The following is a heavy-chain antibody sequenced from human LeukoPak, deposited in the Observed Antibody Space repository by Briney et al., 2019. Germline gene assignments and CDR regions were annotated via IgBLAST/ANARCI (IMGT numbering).Heavy chain of an antibody. Sequence: GGSLRLSCAASGFTFSSYAMSWVRQAPGKGLEWVSAMSGSGGSTYYAGSVKGRFTISRDNSKNTLYLQMNSLRAEDTAVYYCAKLDYYDSSGLDYWGQGTLVTVSS. D-gene: IGHD3-22*01. J-gene: IGHJ4*02. V-gene: IGHV3-23*01. CDR1: GFTFSSYA. CDR3: AKLDYYDSSGLDY. CDR2: MSGSGGST.